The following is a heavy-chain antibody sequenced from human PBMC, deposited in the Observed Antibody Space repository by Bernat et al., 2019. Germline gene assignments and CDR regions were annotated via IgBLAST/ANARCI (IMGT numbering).Heavy chain of an antibody. Sequence: QVQLQQWGAGLLKPSETLSLTCAVYGGSFSGYYWSWIRQPPGKGLEWIGEINHSGSANYNPSLKRRVTISEDTSKKQFSLKLRSVTAADTAVYYCVRGGYCSGGNCYGNYYYMDVWGKGTTVTVSS. CDR1: GGSFSGYY. CDR2: INHSGSA. V-gene: IGHV4-34*01. J-gene: IGHJ6*03. D-gene: IGHD2-15*01. CDR3: VRGGYCSGGNCYGNYYYMDV.